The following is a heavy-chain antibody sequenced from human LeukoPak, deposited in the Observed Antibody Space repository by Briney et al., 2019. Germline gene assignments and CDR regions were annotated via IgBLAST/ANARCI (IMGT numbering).Heavy chain of an antibody. CDR3: ARGYCSGGSCYYREWNYFDY. CDR1: GGSISSGSYY. D-gene: IGHD2-15*01. CDR2: IYTSGST. V-gene: IGHV4-61*02. J-gene: IGHJ4*02. Sequence: SETLSLTCTVSGGSISSGSYYWSWIRQPAGKGLEWIGRIYTSGSTNYNPSLKSRVTISVDTSKNQFSLKLSSVTAADTAVYYCARGYCSGGSCYYREWNYFDYWGQGTLVTVSS.